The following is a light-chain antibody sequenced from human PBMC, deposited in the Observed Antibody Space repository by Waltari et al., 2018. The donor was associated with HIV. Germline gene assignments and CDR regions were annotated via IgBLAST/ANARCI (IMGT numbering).Light chain of an antibody. CDR1: ESVSSF. V-gene: IGKV3-11*01. Sequence: EIVLTQSPATLSLSPGERATLSCRASESVSSFLAWYQQQPGQAPRLLIYDASNRATGIPARVRGSGSGTDFTLTISSLDPEDSALYYWQHRQDWPPGATFGPGTKGDFK. CDR2: DAS. CDR3: QHRQDWPPGAT. J-gene: IGKJ3*01.